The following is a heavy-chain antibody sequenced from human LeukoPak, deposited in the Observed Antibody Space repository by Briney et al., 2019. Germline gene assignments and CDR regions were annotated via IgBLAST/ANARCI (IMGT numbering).Heavy chain of an antibody. CDR3: SRDGDVTGETFDY. CDR1: GFTFSSFA. Sequence: PGRSLRLSCAASGFTFSSFAMHWVRQAPGKGLEWVAVMSSDGRKEYYTDSARGRFTISRDNSQSTLFLQMSSLRPEDTAVYYCSRDGDVTGETFDYWGQGTLVTVSS. V-gene: IGHV3-30*10. J-gene: IGHJ4*02. D-gene: IGHD2-21*02. CDR2: MSSDGRKE.